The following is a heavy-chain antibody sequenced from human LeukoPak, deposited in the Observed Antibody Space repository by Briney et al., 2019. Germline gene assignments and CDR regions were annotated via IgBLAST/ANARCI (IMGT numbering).Heavy chain of an antibody. J-gene: IGHJ4*02. CDR2: IGTAGDT. CDR3: ARDSVPLTYHIRFLEWLGLNFDY. Sequence: GSLRLSCAASGFTFSSYDMHWVRQATGKGLEWVSAIGTAGDTYYPGSVKGRFTISRDNAKNSLYLQMNSLRAEDTAVYYCARDSVPLTYHIRFLEWLGLNFDYWGQGTLVTVSS. D-gene: IGHD3-3*01. CDR1: GFTFSSYD. V-gene: IGHV3-13*01.